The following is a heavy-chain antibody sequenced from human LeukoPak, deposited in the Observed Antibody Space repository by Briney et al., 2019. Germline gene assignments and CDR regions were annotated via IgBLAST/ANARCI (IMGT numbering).Heavy chain of an antibody. D-gene: IGHD5-24*01. CDR2: ISWNSGSI. Sequence: QAGGSLRLSCAASGFTFDDYAMHWVRQAPGKGLEWVSGISWNSGSIGYADSVKGRFTISRDNAKNSLYLQMNSLRAEDMALYYCAKDLEGDGYRGIDYWGQGTLVTVSS. CDR3: AKDLEGDGYRGIDY. J-gene: IGHJ4*02. CDR1: GFTFDDYA. V-gene: IGHV3-9*03.